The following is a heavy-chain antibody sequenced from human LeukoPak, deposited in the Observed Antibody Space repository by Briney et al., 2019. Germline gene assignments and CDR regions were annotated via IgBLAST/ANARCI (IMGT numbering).Heavy chain of an antibody. Sequence: GGSLRLSCAASGFTFSSYVMSWVRQAPGKGLEWVSVISGGGGSTYYADSVKGRFTISRDNSKNTLYLQMNSLRAEDTAVYYCAKDRELRYFDWVVENWFDPWGQGTLVTVSS. CDR2: ISGGGGST. CDR1: GFTFSSYV. CDR3: AKDRELRYFDWVVENWFDP. D-gene: IGHD3-9*01. J-gene: IGHJ5*02. V-gene: IGHV3-23*01.